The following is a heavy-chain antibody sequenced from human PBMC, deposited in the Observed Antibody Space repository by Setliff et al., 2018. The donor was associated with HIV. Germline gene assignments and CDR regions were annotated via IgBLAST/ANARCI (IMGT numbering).Heavy chain of an antibody. CDR3: ARLSGGMVPNY. V-gene: IGHV4-34*12. CDR2: TIHSGKT. J-gene: IGHJ4*02. D-gene: IGHD3-10*01. Sequence: SETLSLTCAVYGGPLSGHYWSWIRQPPGQGLEWIGETIHSGKTNYNPSLKSRVTISVDTSKNQFSLKLTSVTAADTAVYYCARLSGGMVPNYWGQGTLVTVSS. CDR1: GGPLSGHY.